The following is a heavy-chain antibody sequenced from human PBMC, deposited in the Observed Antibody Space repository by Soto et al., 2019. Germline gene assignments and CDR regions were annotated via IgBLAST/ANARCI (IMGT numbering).Heavy chain of an antibody. V-gene: IGHV3-23*01. CDR1: GFTFSSYA. J-gene: IGHJ5*02. CDR2: ISGSGGST. D-gene: IGHD6-13*01. Sequence: EVQLLESGGGLVQPGGSLRLSCAASGFTFSSYAMSWVRQAPGKGLEWVSAISGSGGSTYYADSVKGRCTISRDNSKNTLYLQMNSLRAEDTAVYYCAKRGIAAAGQENWFDPWGQGTLVTVSS. CDR3: AKRGIAAAGQENWFDP.